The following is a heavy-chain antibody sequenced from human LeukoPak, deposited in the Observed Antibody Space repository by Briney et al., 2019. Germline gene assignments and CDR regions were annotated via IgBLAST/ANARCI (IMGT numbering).Heavy chain of an antibody. J-gene: IGHJ3*02. V-gene: IGHV3-23*01. Sequence: GGSLRLSCAASGFTVSSNYMSWVRQAPGKGLQWVSAMSGSGGSTYYADSVKGRFTISRDNSKSTLYLQMNGLRAEDTAVYYCAKVRFSEWLPDAFDIWGQGTMVTVSS. D-gene: IGHD3-3*01. CDR1: GFTVSSNY. CDR2: MSGSGGST. CDR3: AKVRFSEWLPDAFDI.